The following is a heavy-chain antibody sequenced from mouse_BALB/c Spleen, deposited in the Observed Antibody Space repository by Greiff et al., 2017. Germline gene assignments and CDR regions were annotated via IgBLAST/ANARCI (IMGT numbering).Heavy chain of an antibody. J-gene: IGHJ4*01. D-gene: IGHD2-14*01. V-gene: IGHV5-12-2*01. CDR1: GFTFSSYT. Sequence: EVKLMESGGGLVKPGGSLKLSCAASGFTFSSYTMSWVRQTPEKRLEWVAYISNGGGSTYYPDTVKGRFTISRDNAKNTLYLQMSSLKSEDTAMYYCARHGPYYRYDYAMDYWGQGTSVTVSS. CDR2: ISNGGGST. CDR3: ARHGPYYRYDYAMDY.